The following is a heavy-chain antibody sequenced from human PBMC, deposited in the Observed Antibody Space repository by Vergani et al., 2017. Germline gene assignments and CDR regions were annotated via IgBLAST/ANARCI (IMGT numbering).Heavy chain of an antibody. CDR3: ARDYYDSSGYYDGFDY. D-gene: IGHD3-22*01. J-gene: IGHJ4*02. CDR2: IYYSGST. Sequence: QVQLQESGPGLVKPSETLSLTCTVSGGSISSYYWSWIRQPPGKGLEWIGYIYYSGSTNYNPSLKSRVTISGDTSKNQFSLKLSSVTAADTAVYYWARDYYDSSGYYDGFDYWGQGTLVTVSS. CDR1: GGSISSYY. V-gene: IGHV4-59*01.